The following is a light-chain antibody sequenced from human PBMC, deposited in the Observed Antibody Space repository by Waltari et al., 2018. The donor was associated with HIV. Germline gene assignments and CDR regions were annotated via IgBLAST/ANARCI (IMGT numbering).Light chain of an antibody. Sequence: QSALTQPRSVSGSPGQSVTISCTGTSSDVGGFNSVSWYQQHPGTAPKLMSYDVTRRPSGGPCVFSGSKSGNTASRTISGLQADDEADYDCCSYAGNYTLIVGGGTKLTVL. V-gene: IGLV2-11*01. CDR1: SSDVGGFNS. CDR2: DVT. J-gene: IGLJ2*01. CDR3: CSYAGNYTLI.